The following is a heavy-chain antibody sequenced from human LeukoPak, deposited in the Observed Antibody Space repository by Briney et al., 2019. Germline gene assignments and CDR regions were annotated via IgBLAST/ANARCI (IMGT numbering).Heavy chain of an antibody. Sequence: SSVKVSCKASVGTLSSYAISWVRQAPGQGLKWMGGIIPIFGTANYAQKFQGRVTITADESTSTAYMELSSLRSEDTAVYYCAREDRGDNLGAFDIWGQGTMVTVSS. J-gene: IGHJ3*02. CDR2: IIPIFGTA. CDR1: VGTLSSYA. V-gene: IGHV1-69*01. D-gene: IGHD3-10*01. CDR3: AREDRGDNLGAFDI.